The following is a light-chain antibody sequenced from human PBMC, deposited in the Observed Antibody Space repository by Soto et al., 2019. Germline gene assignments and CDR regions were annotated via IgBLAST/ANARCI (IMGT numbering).Light chain of an antibody. J-gene: IGKJ4*01. CDR2: FAS. CDR1: QSVYNN. V-gene: IGKV3-15*01. CDR3: QQYTKWPLT. Sequence: EIVMTQSQATLSVSPGEKATLSCRASQSVYNNLAWYQQKPGQAPRLLIYFASTRATGIPARFSGSGSGTEFSLTISSLQSEDFALYYCQQYTKWPLTFGGGTKVETK.